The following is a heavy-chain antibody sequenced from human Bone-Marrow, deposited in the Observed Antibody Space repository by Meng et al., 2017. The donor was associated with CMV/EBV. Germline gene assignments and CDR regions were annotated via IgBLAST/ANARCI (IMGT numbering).Heavy chain of an antibody. Sequence: KVSCKGSGYSFTSYWIGWVRQMPGKGLEWMGIIYPGDSDTRYSPSFQGQVTISADKSISTAYLQWSSLKASDTAMYYCARGNEWGWNYTYYWGQGTLVTVSS. D-gene: IGHD1-7*01. J-gene: IGHJ4*02. CDR2: IYPGDSDT. CDR1: GYSFTSYW. CDR3: ARGNEWGWNYTYY. V-gene: IGHV5-51*01.